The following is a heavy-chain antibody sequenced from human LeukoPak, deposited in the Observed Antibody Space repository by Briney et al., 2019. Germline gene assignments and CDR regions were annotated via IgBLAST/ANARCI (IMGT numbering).Heavy chain of an antibody. J-gene: IGHJ6*03. Sequence: SETLSLTCTVSGGSISSSSYYWGWIRQPPGKGLEWIGSIYYSGSTYYNPSLKSRVTISVDTSKNQFSLQLSSVTAADTAVYYCARRGHDFWSGYNYYYMDVWGKGTTVTVSS. CDR3: ARRGHDFWSGYNYYYMDV. CDR2: IYYSGST. V-gene: IGHV4-39*01. CDR1: GGSISSSSYY. D-gene: IGHD3-3*01.